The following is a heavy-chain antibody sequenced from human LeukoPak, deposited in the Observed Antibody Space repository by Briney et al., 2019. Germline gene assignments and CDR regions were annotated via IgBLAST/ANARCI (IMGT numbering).Heavy chain of an antibody. CDR3: ARGEGRRATD. CDR1: GGSFSGYY. Sequence: PSETLSLTCAVYGGSFSGYYWSWIRQPPGKGLEWIGEINHSGSTNYNPSLKSRVTISVGTSKNQFSLKLSSVTAADTAIYYCARGEGRRATDWGQGTLLTVSS. V-gene: IGHV4-34*01. J-gene: IGHJ4*02. CDR2: INHSGST.